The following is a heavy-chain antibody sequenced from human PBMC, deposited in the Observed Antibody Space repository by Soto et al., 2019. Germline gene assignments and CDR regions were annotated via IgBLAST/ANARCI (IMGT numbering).Heavy chain of an antibody. J-gene: IGHJ6*03. Sequence: ASVKVSCKASGYTFTSYGISWVRQAPGQGLEWMGWISAYNGNTNYAQKLQGRVTMTTDTSTSTAYMELRSLRSDDTAVYYCARDKSGTLGDYDYYYYMDVWGKGTTVTVSS. CDR1: GYTFTSYG. D-gene: IGHD2-21*02. CDR2: ISAYNGNT. V-gene: IGHV1-18*01. CDR3: ARDKSGTLGDYDYYYYMDV.